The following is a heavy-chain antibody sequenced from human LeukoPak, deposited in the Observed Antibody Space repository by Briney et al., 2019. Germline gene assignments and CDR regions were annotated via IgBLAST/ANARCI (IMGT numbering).Heavy chain of an antibody. CDR1: GFTFSSYW. J-gene: IGHJ4*02. Sequence: GGSLRLSCAASGFTFSSYWMSWVRQAPGKGLEWVANIKQDGSEKYYVDSVKGRFTISRDNAKNSLYLQMNSLRAEDTAVYYCARDMYDFWSGNYYFDYWGQGTLVTVSS. CDR2: IKQDGSEK. CDR3: ARDMYDFWSGNYYFDY. D-gene: IGHD3-3*01. V-gene: IGHV3-7*01.